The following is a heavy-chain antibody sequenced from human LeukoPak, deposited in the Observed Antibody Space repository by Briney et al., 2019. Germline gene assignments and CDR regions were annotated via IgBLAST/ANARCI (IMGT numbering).Heavy chain of an antibody. J-gene: IGHJ4*02. CDR2: IANSGETK. CDR1: GFNFVTYT. V-gene: IGHV3-23*01. CDR3: AKGSVIYYDFWSGSYSDY. D-gene: IGHD3-3*01. Sequence: GGSLRLSCAASGFNFVTYTMNWARQAPGKGLEWVSVIANSGETKYYADSVRGRFTISRDNSKNTLYLQMDSLRAEDTAIYYCAKGSVIYYDFWSGSYSDYWGQGTLVTVSS.